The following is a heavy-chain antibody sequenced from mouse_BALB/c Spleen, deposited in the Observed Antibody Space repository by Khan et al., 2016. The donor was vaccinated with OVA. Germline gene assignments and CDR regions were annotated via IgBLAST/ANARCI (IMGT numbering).Heavy chain of an antibody. J-gene: IGHJ1*01. CDR2: INTYTGEP. CDR3: ASVSYWYFDF. Sequence: QIQLVQSGPELKKPGETVKISCKASGYTFTNYGMNWVKQAPGKGLKWMGWINTYTGEPTYADDFKGRFAFSLETSASTAYLQINNLKNEDTATYFCASVSYWYFDFWGAGTTVTVSS. CDR1: GYTFTNYG. V-gene: IGHV9-3-1*01.